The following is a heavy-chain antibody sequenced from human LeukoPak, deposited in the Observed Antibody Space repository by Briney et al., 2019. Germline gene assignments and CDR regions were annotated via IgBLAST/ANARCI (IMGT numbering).Heavy chain of an antibody. CDR2: ISGSGGST. Sequence: GGSLRLSCAASGFTFSSYAMSWVRQAPGKGLEWVSAISGSGGSTYYADSVKGRFTISRDNSKNTLYLQMNSLRAEDTAVYYCAKDLSITMIVVVRRTRDYWGREPWSPSPQ. J-gene: IGHJ4*02. V-gene: IGHV3-23*01. CDR3: AKDLSITMIVVVRRTRDY. D-gene: IGHD3-22*01. CDR1: GFTFSSYA.